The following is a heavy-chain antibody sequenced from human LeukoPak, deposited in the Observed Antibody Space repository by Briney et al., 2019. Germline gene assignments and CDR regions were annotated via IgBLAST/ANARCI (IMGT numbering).Heavy chain of an antibody. Sequence: SETLSLTCTVSGGSISSSSYYWGWIRQPPGKGLEWIGRIYTSGSTNYNPSLKSRVTISVDTSKNQFSLKLSSVTAADTAVYYCARDSRPYYCSGGSCYPIWFDPWGQGTLVTVSS. D-gene: IGHD2-15*01. CDR1: GGSISSSSYY. J-gene: IGHJ5*02. CDR3: ARDSRPYYCSGGSCYPIWFDP. V-gene: IGHV4-61*02. CDR2: IYTSGST.